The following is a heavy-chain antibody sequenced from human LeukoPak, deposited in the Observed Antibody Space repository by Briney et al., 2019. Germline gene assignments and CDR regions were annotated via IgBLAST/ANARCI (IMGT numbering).Heavy chain of an antibody. CDR2: ITNKAYAETT. D-gene: IGHD2-2*01. CDR1: GFTLGNYA. V-gene: IGHV3-49*04. Sequence: PGGSLRLSCTTSGFTLGNYAASWVRQAPGKGLEWVGLITNKAYAETTEYAASVKGRFTISRDDSKGIAYLQMDRLKTEDTAMYYCTRATRMHCSSTSCQRPSDYWGQGALVTVSS. CDR3: TRATRMHCSSTSCQRPSDY. J-gene: IGHJ4*02.